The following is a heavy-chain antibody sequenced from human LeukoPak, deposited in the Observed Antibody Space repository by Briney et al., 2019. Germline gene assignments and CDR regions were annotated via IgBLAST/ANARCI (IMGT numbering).Heavy chain of an antibody. J-gene: IGHJ4*02. D-gene: IGHD2-2*01. Sequence: ASVKVSCKASEYAFTGYYIHWVRQAPGQGLEWMGWIDPNTGDSNYVQKFQGRVTMTSDTSITTAYMEVSRLRSDDTAVYFCARDREYCSSPSCYASYRFDDWGQGTLVTVSS. CDR1: EYAFTGYY. V-gene: IGHV1-2*02. CDR2: IDPNTGDS. CDR3: ARDREYCSSPSCYASYRFDD.